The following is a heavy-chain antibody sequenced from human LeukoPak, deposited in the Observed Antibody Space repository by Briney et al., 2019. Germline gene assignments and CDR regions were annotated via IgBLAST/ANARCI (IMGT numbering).Heavy chain of an antibody. J-gene: IGHJ4*02. V-gene: IGHV3-9*01. CDR1: GFTFDDYA. Sequence: GRSLRLSCAASGFTFDDYAMHWVRQAPGKGLEWVSGISWNSGSIGYADSVKGRFTISRDNSKNTLFLQMNGLRAEDTAVYYCARSEYGSSSGVGTDYWGQGTLVTVSS. CDR2: ISWNSGSI. D-gene: IGHD6-6*01. CDR3: ARSEYGSSSGVGTDY.